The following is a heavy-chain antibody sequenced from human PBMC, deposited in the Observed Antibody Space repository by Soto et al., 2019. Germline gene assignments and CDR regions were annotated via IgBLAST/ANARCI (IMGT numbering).Heavy chain of an antibody. CDR1: GYTFTSYG. V-gene: IGHV1-18*01. D-gene: IGHD4-4*01. CDR3: AGDPDSHYDDSHASSYP. CDR2: ISAYNGNT. J-gene: IGHJ5*02. Sequence: ASVKVSCKASGYTFTSYGISWVRQAPGQGLEWMGWISAYNGNTNYAQKLQGRVTMTTDTSTSTAYMELRSLRSDDTAVYYCAGDPDSHYDDSHASSYPWGQGALVTVSS.